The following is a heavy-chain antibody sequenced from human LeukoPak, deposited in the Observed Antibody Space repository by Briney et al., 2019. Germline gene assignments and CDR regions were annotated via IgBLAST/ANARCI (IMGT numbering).Heavy chain of an antibody. CDR3: TRSTYYYGSGSYY. V-gene: IGHV3-49*04. Sequence: GGSLRLSCTASGFTFGDYAMIWVRQAPGKGLEGVGFIRSKAYGGRTEYAASVKGRFTISRDDSKSIAYLQMNSLKTEDTAVYYCTRSTYYYGSGSYYWGQGTLVTVSS. J-gene: IGHJ4*02. CDR2: IRSKAYGGRT. CDR1: GFTFGDYA. D-gene: IGHD3-10*01.